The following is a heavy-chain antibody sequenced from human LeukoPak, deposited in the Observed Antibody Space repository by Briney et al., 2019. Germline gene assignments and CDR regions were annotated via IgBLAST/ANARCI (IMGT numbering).Heavy chain of an antibody. CDR3: AREPRFNIVVVPAAMPDAFDI. Sequence: RGGSLRLSCAASGFTFSSYWMHWVRQAPGKGLVWVSRINSDGNSTSYADSVKGRFTISRDNAKNSLYLQMNSLRAEDTAVYYCAREPRFNIVVVPAAMPDAFDIWGQGTMVTVSS. CDR1: GFTFSSYW. V-gene: IGHV3-74*01. J-gene: IGHJ3*02. CDR2: INSDGNST. D-gene: IGHD2-2*01.